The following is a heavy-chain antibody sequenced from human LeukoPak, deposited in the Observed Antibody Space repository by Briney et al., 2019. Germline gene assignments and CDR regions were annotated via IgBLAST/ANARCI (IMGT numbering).Heavy chain of an antibody. CDR2: ISSSSSYL. CDR1: GFTFSSYS. D-gene: IGHD3-3*01. CDR3: AREDDFWPYYGMDV. Sequence: PGGSLRLSCAASGFTFSSYSMNWVRQAPGKGLEWVSSISSSSSYLYYADSVKGRFTISRDNAKNSLYLQMNSLRAEDTAVYYCAREDDFWPYYGMDVWGQGTTVTVSS. V-gene: IGHV3-21*01. J-gene: IGHJ6*02.